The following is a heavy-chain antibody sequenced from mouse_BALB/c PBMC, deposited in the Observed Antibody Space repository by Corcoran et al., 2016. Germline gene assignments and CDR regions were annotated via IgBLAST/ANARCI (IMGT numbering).Heavy chain of an antibody. CDR3: ARWVRRPDY. CDR1: GFNIKDTY. Sequence: EVQLQQSGAELVKPGASVKLSCTASGFNIKDTYMHWVKQRPEQGMEWIGRIDPANGNTKYDPKFQGKATITADTSSNTGYRQLSSLTSEDTDVYYCARWVRRPDYWGQGTTLTVSS. D-gene: IGHD2-14*01. CDR2: IDPANGNT. V-gene: IGHV14-3*02. J-gene: IGHJ2*01.